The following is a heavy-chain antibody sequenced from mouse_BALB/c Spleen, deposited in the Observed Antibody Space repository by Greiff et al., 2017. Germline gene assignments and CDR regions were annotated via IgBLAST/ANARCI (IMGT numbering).Heavy chain of an antibody. CDR3: TRGYGNYVWYFDV. J-gene: IGHJ1*01. CDR1: GYTFTDYE. D-gene: IGHD2-1*01. CDR2: IDPETGGT. V-gene: IGHV1-15*01. Sequence: QVQLQQSGAELVRPGASVTLSCKASGYTFTDYEMHWVKQTPVHGLEWIGAIDPETGGTAYNQKFKGKATLTADKSSSTAYMELRSLTSEDSAVYYCTRGYGNYVWYFDVWGAGTTVTVSS.